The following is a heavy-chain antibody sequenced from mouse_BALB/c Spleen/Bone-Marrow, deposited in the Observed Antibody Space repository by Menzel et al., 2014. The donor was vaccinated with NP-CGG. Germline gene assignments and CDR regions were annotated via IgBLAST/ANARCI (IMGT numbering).Heavy chain of an antibody. CDR3: ARQGYGYVDFDV. CDR1: GFAFSSYD. Sequence: DVHLVESGGGLVKPGGSLKLSCAASGFAFSSYDMSWVRQTPGKRLEWVAYISSGGGSTYYPDTVKGRFTISRDNAKNTLYLQMSSLKSEDTAMYYCARQGYGYVDFDVWGAGTTVTVSS. V-gene: IGHV5-12-1*01. D-gene: IGHD1-2*01. J-gene: IGHJ1*01. CDR2: ISSGGGST.